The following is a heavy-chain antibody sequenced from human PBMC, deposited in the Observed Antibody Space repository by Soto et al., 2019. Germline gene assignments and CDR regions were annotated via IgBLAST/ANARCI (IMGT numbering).Heavy chain of an antibody. Sequence: GGSLRLSCAASGFTFTSYGMHWVRQAPGKGLEWVAGIWYDGNSKYYEDSVKGRFTISRDNSKNTLYLEMNSLRGDDTAVYYCARENYYDTSGLDYWGLGTLVTVSS. V-gene: IGHV3-33*01. J-gene: IGHJ4*02. CDR3: ARENYYDTSGLDY. D-gene: IGHD3-22*01. CDR1: GFTFTSYG. CDR2: IWYDGNSK.